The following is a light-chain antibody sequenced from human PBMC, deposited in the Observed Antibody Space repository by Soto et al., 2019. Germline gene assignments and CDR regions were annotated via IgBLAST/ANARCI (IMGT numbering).Light chain of an antibody. CDR1: QGISSY. CDR2: AAS. J-gene: IGKJ3*01. V-gene: IGKV1-9*01. CDR3: QQLNSYPLP. Sequence: DIQLTQSPSFLSASVGDRVTITCRASQGISSYLAWYQQKPGKAPKLLIYAASTLQIGVPSRFSGSGSGTEFTLTISSLPPEDLATYYCQQLNSYPLPFGPGTKVDIK.